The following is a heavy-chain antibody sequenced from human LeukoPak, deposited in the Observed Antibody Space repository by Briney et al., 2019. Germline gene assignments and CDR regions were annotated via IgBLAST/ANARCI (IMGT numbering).Heavy chain of an antibody. V-gene: IGHV1-2*02. CDR3: ARVSVVPAGFDP. CDR2: INPNSGGT. CDR1: GYTFTGYY. J-gene: IGHJ5*02. D-gene: IGHD2-2*01. Sequence: VASVKVSGKASGYTFTGYYMHWVRQAPGQGLEWMGWINPNSGGTNYAQKFQGRVTMTRDTSISTAYMELSRLRSDDTAVYYCARVSVVPAGFDPWGQGTLVTVSS.